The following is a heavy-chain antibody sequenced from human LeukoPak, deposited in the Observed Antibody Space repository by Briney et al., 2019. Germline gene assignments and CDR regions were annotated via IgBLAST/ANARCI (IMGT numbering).Heavy chain of an antibody. CDR1: GGSISSSSYY. J-gene: IGHJ5*02. V-gene: IGHV4-39*01. CDR2: IYYSGCT. D-gene: IGHD3-3*01. CDR3: ASSNYDFWSGYYNWFDP. Sequence: PSETLSLTCTVSGGSISSSSYYWGWIRQPPGKGLEWIGSIYYSGCTYYNPSLKSRVTISVDTSKNQFSLKLSSVTAADTAVYYCASSNYDFWSGYYNWFDPWGQGTLVTVSS.